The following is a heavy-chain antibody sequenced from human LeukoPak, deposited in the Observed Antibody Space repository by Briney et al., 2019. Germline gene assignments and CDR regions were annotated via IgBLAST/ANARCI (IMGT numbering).Heavy chain of an antibody. CDR3: AKRQQLGYAFDI. V-gene: IGHV3-53*01. D-gene: IGHD6-13*01. CDR2: IFSGGST. Sequence: GGSLRLSCAASGFTVSSNYMTWVRQAPGKGLEWVSVIFSGGSTFYADSVKGRFTISRDNAKNTLYLQMNSLRAEDTAVYYCAKRQQLGYAFDIWGQGTMVTVSS. CDR1: GFTVSSNY. J-gene: IGHJ3*02.